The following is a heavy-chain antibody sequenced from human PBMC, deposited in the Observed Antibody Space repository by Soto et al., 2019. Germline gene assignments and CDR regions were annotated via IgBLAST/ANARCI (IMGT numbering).Heavy chain of an antibody. J-gene: IGHJ3*01. D-gene: IGHD3-22*01. Sequence: SRDSQAPGRGLEWVSYISSSSSTIYYADSVKGRFTISRDNAKNSLYLQMNSLRAEDTAVYYCARDLNVYDYDGRRNSALDFWGQGTLVTVS. CDR2: ISSSSSTI. CDR3: ARDLNVYDYDGRRNSALDF. V-gene: IGHV3-48*01.